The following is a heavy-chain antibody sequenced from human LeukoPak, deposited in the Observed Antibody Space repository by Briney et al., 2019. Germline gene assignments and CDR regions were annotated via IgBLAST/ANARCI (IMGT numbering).Heavy chain of an antibody. D-gene: IGHD3-22*01. V-gene: IGHV1-8*01. Sequence: ASVKVSCKASGYTFTSYDFNWVRQATGQRPEWMGWMSPNSGNTGYAQKFQGRVTMTRNTSISTAYMELSSLRSEDTAVYYCARGYYYDSSGPAGYWGQGTLVTVSS. J-gene: IGHJ4*02. CDR2: MSPNSGNT. CDR1: GYTFTSYD. CDR3: ARGYYYDSSGPAGY.